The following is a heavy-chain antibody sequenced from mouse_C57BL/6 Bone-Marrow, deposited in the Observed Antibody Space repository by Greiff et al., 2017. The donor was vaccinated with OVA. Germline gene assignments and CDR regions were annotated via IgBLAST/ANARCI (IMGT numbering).Heavy chain of an antibody. CDR3: TSSVATDWYFDV. CDR2: IRNKANNHAT. Sequence: EVHLVESGGGLVQPGGSMKLSCAASGFTFSDAWMDWVRQSPEKGLEWVAEIRNKANNHATYYAESVKGRFTISRDDSKSSVYLQMNSLRAEDTGIYYCTSSVATDWYFDVWGTGTTVTVSS. J-gene: IGHJ1*03. V-gene: IGHV6-6*01. CDR1: GFTFSDAW. D-gene: IGHD1-1*01.